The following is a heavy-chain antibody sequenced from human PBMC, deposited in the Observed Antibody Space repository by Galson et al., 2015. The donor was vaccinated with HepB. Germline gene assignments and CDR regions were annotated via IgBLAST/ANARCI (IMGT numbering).Heavy chain of an antibody. D-gene: IGHD6-13*01. CDR1: GGSISSGDYY. CDR3: ASWEIAAAGTLGFDY. V-gene: IGHV4-30-4*01. Sequence: LTCTVSGGSISSGDYYWSWIRQPPGKGLEWIGYIYYSGSTYYNPSLKSRVTISVDTSKNQFSLKLSSVTAADTAVYYCASWEIAAAGTLGFDYWGQGTLVTVSS. J-gene: IGHJ4*02. CDR2: IYYSGST.